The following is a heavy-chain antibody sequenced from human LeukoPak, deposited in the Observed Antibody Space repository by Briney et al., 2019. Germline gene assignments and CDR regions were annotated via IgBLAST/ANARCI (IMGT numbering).Heavy chain of an antibody. CDR1: GDSIDPYY. V-gene: IGHV4-59*01. CDR3: ASQRFLDLNWYFDL. Sequence: SETLSLTCTVPGDSIDPYYWSWIRQSPGKGLEWIGSILYSGSTDYNPSLKSRVTISVDTSKNQFSLNLRSVTAADTAVYYCASQRFLDLNWYFDLWGRGTLVTVSS. CDR2: ILYSGST. J-gene: IGHJ2*01. D-gene: IGHD3-3*01.